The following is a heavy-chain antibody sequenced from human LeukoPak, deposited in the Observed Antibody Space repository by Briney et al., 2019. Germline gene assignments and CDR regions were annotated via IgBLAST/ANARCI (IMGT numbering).Heavy chain of an antibody. D-gene: IGHD4-17*01. CDR2: ISSSSSYI. V-gene: IGHV3-21*04. CDR1: GFTFSSYS. CDR3: AKTTVTKDDNFDY. Sequence: PGGSLRLSCAASGFTFSSYSMNWVRQAPGKGLEWVSSISSSSSYIYYADSVKGRFTISRDNSKNTLYLQMNSLRAEDTAVYYCAKTTVTKDDNFDYWGQGTLVTVSS. J-gene: IGHJ4*02.